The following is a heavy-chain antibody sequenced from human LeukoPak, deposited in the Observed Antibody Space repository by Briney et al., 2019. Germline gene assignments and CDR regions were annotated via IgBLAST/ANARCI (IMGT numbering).Heavy chain of an antibody. CDR2: IYYSGST. CDR1: GGSISSGGYY. CDR3: ARTDIVVVPAPTYGMDV. V-gene: IGHV4-31*03. J-gene: IGHJ6*02. Sequence: PSQTLSLTCTVSGGSISSGGYYWSWIRQHPGKGLEWIGYIYYSGSTYYNPSLKSRVTISVDTSKNQFSLKLSSVTAADTAVYYCARTDIVVVPAPTYGMDVWGQGTTVTVSS. D-gene: IGHD2-2*01.